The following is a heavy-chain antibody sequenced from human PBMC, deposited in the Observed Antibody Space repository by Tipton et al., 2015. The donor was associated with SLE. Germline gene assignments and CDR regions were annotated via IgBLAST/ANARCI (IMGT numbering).Heavy chain of an antibody. CDR1: GGTFSSYT. CDR3: ARGSGGYEPSGMDV. Sequence: QVQLVQSGAEVKKPGSSVKVSCKASGGTFSSYTISWVRQAPGQGLEWMGRIIPILGIANYAQKFQGRVTITRDRPMSTAYMELSSLRSDDTAVYYCARGSGGYEPSGMDVWGQGTAVTVSS. D-gene: IGHD2-2*01. CDR2: IIPILGIA. J-gene: IGHJ6*02. V-gene: IGHV1-69*02.